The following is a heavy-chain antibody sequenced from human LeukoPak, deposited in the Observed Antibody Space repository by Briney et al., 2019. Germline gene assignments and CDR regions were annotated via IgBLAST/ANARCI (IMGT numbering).Heavy chain of an antibody. J-gene: IGHJ4*02. Sequence: GGSLRLSCAASGFTFSSYAMSWVRQAPGKGLEWVSAISGSGGSTYYADSVKGRFTISRDNSKNTLYLQMNSLRAEDTAVYYCARDGSSGDYVFYWGQGTLVTVSS. CDR1: GFTFSSYA. CDR3: ARDGSSGDYVFY. V-gene: IGHV3-23*01. D-gene: IGHD2-21*02. CDR2: ISGSGGST.